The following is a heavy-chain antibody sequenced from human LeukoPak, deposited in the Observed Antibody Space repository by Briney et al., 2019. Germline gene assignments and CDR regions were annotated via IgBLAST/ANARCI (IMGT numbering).Heavy chain of an antibody. CDR3: ARHLSGTAMAHYFDH. CDR2: IYSSGNT. V-gene: IGHV4-39*01. CDR1: GASISSGRNY. Sequence: SETLSLTCSVSGASISSGRNYWGWIRQSPGKGLEWIASIYSSGNTQYNPSLQSRVSVSVDTSKNQVSVRLSSLTAADTGVYYCARHLSGTAMAHYFDHWGQGTVVTVSS. D-gene: IGHD5-18*01. J-gene: IGHJ4*02.